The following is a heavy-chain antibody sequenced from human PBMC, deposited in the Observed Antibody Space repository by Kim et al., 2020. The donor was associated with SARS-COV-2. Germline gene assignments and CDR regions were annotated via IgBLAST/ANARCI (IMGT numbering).Heavy chain of an antibody. CDR3: ARGGNSWSSKYYYGMDA. D-gene: IGHD4-4*01. Sequence: GGSLRLSCAASGFTFNKYAIHWVRQAPGKGLEWLAIISYDGGNEHYGDSVKGRVTSSRDNSMNTLYLQMNSLRPEDTAVYYCARGGNSWSSKYYYGMDAWCQGTTVTVSS. CDR2: ISYDGGNE. V-gene: IGHV3-30*04. CDR1: GFTFNKYA. J-gene: IGHJ6*02.